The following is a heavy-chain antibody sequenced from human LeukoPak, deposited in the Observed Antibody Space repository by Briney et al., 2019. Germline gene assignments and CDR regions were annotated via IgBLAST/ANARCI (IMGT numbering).Heavy chain of an antibody. V-gene: IGHV3-30-3*01. J-gene: IGHJ4*02. CDR3: ARSRDLDY. Sequence: GGSLRLSCAASGFTFRSYVMEWVRQAPGKGLEWVAIISYDGSNKYYADSVKGRFTISRDDPKNTLYVQMNSLRPEDTAMYYCARSRDLDYWGQGTLVTVSS. CDR1: GFTFRSYV. CDR2: ISYDGSNK.